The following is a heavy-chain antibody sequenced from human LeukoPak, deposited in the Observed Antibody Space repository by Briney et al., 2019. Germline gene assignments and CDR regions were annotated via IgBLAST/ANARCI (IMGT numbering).Heavy chain of an antibody. J-gene: IGHJ3*02. CDR3: ASPGIAVAGTWAFDI. CDR2: INPNSGGT. V-gene: IGHV1-2*02. D-gene: IGHD6-19*01. Sequence: GASVKVSCKASGYTFTGYYMHWVRQAPGQGLEWMGWINPNSGGTNYAQKFQGRVTMTRDSSISTAYMELSRLRSDDTAVYYCASPGIAVAGTWAFDIWAKGQWSPSLQ. CDR1: GYTFTGYY.